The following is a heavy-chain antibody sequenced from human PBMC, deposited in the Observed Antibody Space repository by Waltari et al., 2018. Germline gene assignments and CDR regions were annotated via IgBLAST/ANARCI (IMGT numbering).Heavy chain of an antibody. D-gene: IGHD5-12*01. Sequence: EVQLVESGGGLVKPGGSLSFSCATSGFTFSTYTMNWVRQATGKGLEWVSSISSSSSNSYYADSVKGRFTISRDNAKNSMYMQLNSLRVEDTAIYYCARGVSITETPWFAYWGQGTLVTVSS. J-gene: IGHJ4*02. CDR2: ISSSSSNS. V-gene: IGHV3-21*02. CDR3: ARGVSITETPWFAY. CDR1: GFTFSTYT.